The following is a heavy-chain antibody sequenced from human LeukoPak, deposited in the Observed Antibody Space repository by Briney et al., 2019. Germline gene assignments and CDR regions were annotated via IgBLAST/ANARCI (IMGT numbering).Heavy chain of an antibody. J-gene: IGHJ4*02. D-gene: IGHD6-19*01. Sequence: PGGSLRLSCAASGFTFSDHYMDWVRQAPGKGLEWVGRTRNKANSYTTEYAASVKGRFTISRDDSKNSLYLQMNSLKTEDTAVYYCARGDSSGWYAFDYWGQGTLVTVSS. CDR3: ARGDSSGWYAFDY. CDR1: GFTFSDHY. CDR2: TRNKANSYTT. V-gene: IGHV3-72*01.